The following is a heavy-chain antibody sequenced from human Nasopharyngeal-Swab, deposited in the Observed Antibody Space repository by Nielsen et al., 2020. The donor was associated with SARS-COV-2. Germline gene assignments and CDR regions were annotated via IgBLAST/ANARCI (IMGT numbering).Heavy chain of an antibody. Sequence: GGSLRLSCAASGFTFSNFAMSWVRQAPGKGLEWVSVISGGSDSTYYTDSVRGRFTISRDNSKNTLNLQMNSLRAEDTAVYYCASLSRDGYNSWGQGTLVTVSS. V-gene: IGHV3-23*01. CDR3: ASLSRDGYNS. D-gene: IGHD5-24*01. CDR2: ISGGSDST. J-gene: IGHJ4*02. CDR1: GFTFSNFA.